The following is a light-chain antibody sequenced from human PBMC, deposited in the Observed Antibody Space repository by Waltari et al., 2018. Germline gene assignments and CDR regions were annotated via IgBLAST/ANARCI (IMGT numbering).Light chain of an antibody. CDR2: DAT. CDR3: HQYGRSPLT. Sequence: EIVLTQSPATLSLSPGETATLSCGASQVVTAIYVAWYQQKPGLAPRRLIYDATDRAPGIPGRFSGSGAGTDFTLIISGVEPEDFAVYYCHQYGRSPLTFGGGTKVEI. CDR1: QVVTAIY. J-gene: IGKJ4*01. V-gene: IGKV3D-20*01.